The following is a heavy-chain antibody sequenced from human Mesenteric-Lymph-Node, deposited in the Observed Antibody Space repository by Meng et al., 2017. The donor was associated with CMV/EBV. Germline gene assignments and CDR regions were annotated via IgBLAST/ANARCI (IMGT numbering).Heavy chain of an antibody. CDR1: GASITNYY. Sequence: SETLSLTCTVSGASITNYYWSWIRQPPGRGLEWIGYSYYSGSTNYNPSLESRVTMSVDTSKSQFTLRLNSVTAADTAIYYCTSSGYSYGYVDAWFDPWGQGILVTVSS. CDR2: SYYSGST. CDR3: TSSGYSYGYVDAWFDP. V-gene: IGHV4-59*01. J-gene: IGHJ5*02. D-gene: IGHD5-18*01.